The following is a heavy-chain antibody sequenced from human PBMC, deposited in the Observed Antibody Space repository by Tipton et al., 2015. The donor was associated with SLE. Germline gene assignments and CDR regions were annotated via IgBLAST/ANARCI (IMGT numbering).Heavy chain of an antibody. CDR1: AGSISSYY. CDR2: SHYSGST. CDR3: AIVPDY. D-gene: IGHD6-6*01. J-gene: IGHJ4*02. Sequence: TLSLTCSVSAGSISSYYWSWIRQAPGKGLEWIGYSHYSGSTSYNSSLKSRVIISIDASKNQVSLKLSSVTAADTAVYYCAIVPDYWGQGTLVTVSS. V-gene: IGHV4-59*07.